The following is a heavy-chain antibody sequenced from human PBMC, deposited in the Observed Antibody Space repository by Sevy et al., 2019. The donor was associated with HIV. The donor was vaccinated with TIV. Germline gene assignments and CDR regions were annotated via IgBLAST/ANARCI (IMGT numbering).Heavy chain of an antibody. J-gene: IGHJ5*02. D-gene: IGHD6-19*01. V-gene: IGHV4-4*07. CDR3: AREGGASSAWFENWFGP. CDR1: GGSITSYS. CDR2: IYSNGNS. Sequence: SEILSLTCTVSGGSITSYSWSWIRQPAGKGLEWLGRIYSNGNSNYNPSLKSLVTMSVDTSKNQFSLKLTSVNAADTAVYFCAREGGASSAWFENWFGPWGQGTLVTVSS.